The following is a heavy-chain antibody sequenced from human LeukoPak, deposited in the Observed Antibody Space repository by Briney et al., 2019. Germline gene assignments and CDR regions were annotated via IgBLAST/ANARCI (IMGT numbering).Heavy chain of an antibody. D-gene: IGHD6-19*01. CDR3: ARDQGSYSSGWYDY. J-gene: IGHJ4*02. CDR1: GFTFSSYW. Sequence: GGSLRLSCAASGFTFSSYWMSWVRQAPGKGLEWVANIKQDGSEKYYADSVKGRFTISRDNAKNSLYLQMNSLRAEDTAVYYCARDQGSYSSGWYDYWGQGTLVTVSS. V-gene: IGHV3-7*01. CDR2: IKQDGSEK.